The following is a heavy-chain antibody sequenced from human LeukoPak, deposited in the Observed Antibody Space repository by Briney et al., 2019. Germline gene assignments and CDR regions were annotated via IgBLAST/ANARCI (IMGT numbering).Heavy chain of an antibody. V-gene: IGHV3-23*01. CDR2: ISGSVGST. CDR3: AKKSIAVAGALDY. J-gene: IGHJ4*02. Sequence: GGSLRLSCAASGFTFSSYAMSWVGQAPGKGRDGASAISGSVGSTNYADSVKGRFTISRDNSKNTLYLQMNSLRAEDTAVYYCAKKSIAVAGALDYWGQGTLVTVSS. CDR1: GFTFSSYA. D-gene: IGHD6-19*01.